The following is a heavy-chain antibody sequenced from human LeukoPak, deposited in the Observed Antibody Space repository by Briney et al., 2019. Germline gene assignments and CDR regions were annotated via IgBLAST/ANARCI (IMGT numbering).Heavy chain of an antibody. V-gene: IGHV1-18*01. CDR1: GYTFTSYG. D-gene: IGHD3-22*01. CDR3: AREVVSRYYYDSSGYSEVYYFDY. J-gene: IGHJ4*02. CDR2: ISAYNGNT. Sequence: ASVKVSCKASGYTFTSYGISWVRQAPGQGLECMGWISAYNGNTNYAQKFQGRVTITADESTSTAYMELSSLRSEDTAVYYCAREVVSRYYYDSSGYSEVYYFDYWGQGTLVTVSS.